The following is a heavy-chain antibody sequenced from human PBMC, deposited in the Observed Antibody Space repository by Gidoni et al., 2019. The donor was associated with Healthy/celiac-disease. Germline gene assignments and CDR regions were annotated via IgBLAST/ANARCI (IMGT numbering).Heavy chain of an antibody. CDR3: ARASFSYCSSTSCSPYNWFDP. J-gene: IGHJ5*02. D-gene: IGHD2-2*01. CDR2: ITPSCGST. CDR1: GYTCTSDE. Sequence: QVQLVQSGAEVKKPGAAVKGSGKASGYTCTSDERHGVRQPPGQGLGWMGIITPSCGSTRYAQKFHGRVTMTMDTSTSTVYMELSSLRSEDTAVYYCARASFSYCSSTSCSPYNWFDPLGPGNPGHRLL. V-gene: IGHV1-46*01.